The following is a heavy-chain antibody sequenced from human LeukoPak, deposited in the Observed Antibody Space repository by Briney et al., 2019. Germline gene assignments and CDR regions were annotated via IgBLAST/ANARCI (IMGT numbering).Heavy chain of an antibody. D-gene: IGHD3-10*02. CDR2: IYPGGDI. CDR1: EFTVTSNY. V-gene: IGHV3-53*01. Sequence: GGSLRLSCAASEFTVTSNYMSWVRQAPGKGLQWVSVIYPGGDIYYADSVKGRFIISRDNSKNTLSLQMNSLTADDTAVYYCARELSSGADPWGQGTLVTVSS. J-gene: IGHJ5*02. CDR3: ARELSSGADP.